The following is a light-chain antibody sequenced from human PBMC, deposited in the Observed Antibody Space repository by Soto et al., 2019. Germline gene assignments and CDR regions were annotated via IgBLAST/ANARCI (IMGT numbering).Light chain of an antibody. CDR1: QSVSSN. V-gene: IGKV3-15*01. J-gene: IGKJ4*01. CDR2: GAS. CDR3: QQYNNWPLT. Sequence: EMVMTHSPATLSVSPGERATVACSASQSVSSNLAWYQQKPGQAPRLLIYGASTRATGIPARFSGSGSGTEFTLTISSLQSEDFAVYYCQQYNNWPLTFGGGTKVDIK.